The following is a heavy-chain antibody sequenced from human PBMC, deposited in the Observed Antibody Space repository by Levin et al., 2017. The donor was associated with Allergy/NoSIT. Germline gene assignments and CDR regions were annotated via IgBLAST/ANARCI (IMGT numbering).Heavy chain of an antibody. CDR1: GGSFSGYY. V-gene: IGHV4-34*01. CDR2: INHSGST. CDR3: AREMRRRGRVMVPAALNWFDP. D-gene: IGHD2-2*01. Sequence: SETLSLTCAVYGGSFSGYYWSWIRQPPGKGLEWIGEINHSGSTNYNPSLKSRVTISVDTSKNQFSLKLSSVTAADTAVYYCAREMRRRGRVMVPAALNWFDPWGQGTLVTVSS. J-gene: IGHJ5*02.